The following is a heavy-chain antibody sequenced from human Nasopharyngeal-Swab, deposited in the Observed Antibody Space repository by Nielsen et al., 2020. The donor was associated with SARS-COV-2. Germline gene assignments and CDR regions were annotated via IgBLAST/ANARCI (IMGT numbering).Heavy chain of an antibody. CDR2: ISGSSGTI. V-gene: IGHV3-48*01. J-gene: IGHJ4*02. Sequence: WIRQPPGKGLEGVSYISGSSGTINYVDSVKGRFTISRDNAKNSLYLQMNSLRAEDTAVYYCAIDSPITIFGVVITTPVAYWGQGPLVPSPQ. CDR3: AIDSPITIFGVVITTPVAY. D-gene: IGHD3-3*01.